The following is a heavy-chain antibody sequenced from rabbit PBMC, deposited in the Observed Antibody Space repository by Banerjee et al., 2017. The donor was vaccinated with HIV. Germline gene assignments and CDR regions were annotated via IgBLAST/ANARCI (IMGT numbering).Heavy chain of an antibody. CDR2: IDAGSSGST. V-gene: IGHV1S45*01. CDR3: ARGGAAVGDGYNL. D-gene: IGHD2-1*01. CDR1: GFSFSNKYV. J-gene: IGHJ4*01. Sequence: QEQLVESGGGLVKPEGSLTLTCTASGFSFSNKYVMCWVRQAPGKGLEWIACIDAGSSGSTHYASWAKGRVTISKTSSTTVTLQMTSLTAADTATYFCARGGAAVGDGYNLWGQGTLVTVS.